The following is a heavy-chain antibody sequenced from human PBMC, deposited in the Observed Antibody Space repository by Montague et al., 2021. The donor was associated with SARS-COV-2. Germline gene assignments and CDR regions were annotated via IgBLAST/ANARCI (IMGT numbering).Heavy chain of an antibody. V-gene: IGHV4-34*01. CDR3: ACGEITTRGLIYYYGMDV. D-gene: IGHD4-11*01. J-gene: IGHJ6*02. CDR1: GGSFSGYY. CDR2: INHSGST. Sequence: SETLSLTCAVYGGSFSGYYWIGEINHSGSTNYNPSLKSRVTISVDTSKNQFSLKLSSVTAADTAVYYCACGEITTRGLIYYYGMDVWGQGTTATVSS.